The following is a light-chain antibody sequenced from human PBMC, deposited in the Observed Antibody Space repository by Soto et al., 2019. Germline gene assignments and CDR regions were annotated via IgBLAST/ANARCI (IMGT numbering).Light chain of an antibody. V-gene: IGKV3-20*01. Sequence: EIVMTQSPATLSVSPGERATLSCRASQTLRSGYLAWYQHKPGQAPRLLIYDVSSRTTGIPDRFSGSGSGTDFTLTISRLEPEDFAVYYCHQYGTSPRAFGQGTKVDIK. CDR1: QTLRSGY. CDR2: DVS. CDR3: HQYGTSPRA. J-gene: IGKJ1*01.